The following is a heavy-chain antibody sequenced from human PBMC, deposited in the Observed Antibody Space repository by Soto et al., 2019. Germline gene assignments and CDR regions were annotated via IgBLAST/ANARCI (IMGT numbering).Heavy chain of an antibody. D-gene: IGHD3-10*01. CDR1: GGSFYSYV. CDR2: IIPLFNTP. CDR3: APMGRDGVEFDSFVQY. Sequence: QVQLEQSGAEVKMPGSSVRLSCKASGGSFYSYVFFWVRQAPGQGLEYMGGIIPLFNTPSYSQKFHGRATMAADASTHTAHLEVISLTSEDPAMYFCAPMGRDGVEFDSFVQYWGQGSLVTVSS. V-gene: IGHV1-69*01. J-gene: IGHJ4*02.